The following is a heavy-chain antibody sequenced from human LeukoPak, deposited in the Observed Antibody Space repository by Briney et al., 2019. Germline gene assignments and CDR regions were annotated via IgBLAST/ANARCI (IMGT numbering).Heavy chain of an antibody. J-gene: IGHJ4*02. CDR1: GFTFSNYA. V-gene: IGHV3-23*01. Sequence: SGGSLTLSCAASGFTFSNYATSWVRQAPGKGLEWVSTISGSGGSTHYADSVKGRFTISRDNSKNTLYLQMNSLRAEDTAIYYCAKARARYCSGGSCYSDYWGQGTLVTVSS. CDR3: AKARARYCSGGSCYSDY. CDR2: ISGSGGST. D-gene: IGHD2-15*01.